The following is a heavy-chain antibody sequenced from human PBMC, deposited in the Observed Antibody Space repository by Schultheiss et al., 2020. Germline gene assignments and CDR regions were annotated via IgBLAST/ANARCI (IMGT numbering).Heavy chain of an antibody. D-gene: IGHD3-16*02. CDR3: TTGSVWGSYRSDY. Sequence: GGSLRLSCAASGFTVSSNYMSWVRQAPGKGLEWVSVIYSGGSTYYADSVKGRFTISRHNSKNTLYLQMNSLRAEDTAVYYCTTGSVWGSYRSDYWGQGTLVTVSS. CDR1: GFTVSSNY. CDR2: IYSGGST. V-gene: IGHV3-53*04. J-gene: IGHJ4*02.